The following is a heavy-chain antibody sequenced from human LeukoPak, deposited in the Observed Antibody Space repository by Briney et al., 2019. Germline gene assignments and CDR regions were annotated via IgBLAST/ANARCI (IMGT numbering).Heavy chain of an antibody. J-gene: IGHJ4*02. CDR1: GFTFSSYA. CDR3: ITYEGVN. Sequence: GRSLRLSCAASGFTFSSYATHWVRQAPGKGLEWVGRMESKTDGGTTDYAAPVKGRFTISRDDSKNMLYLQMNSLKNEDTAVYYCITYEGVNWGQGTLVTVSS. V-gene: IGHV3-15*04. D-gene: IGHD2-21*01. CDR2: MESKTDGGTT.